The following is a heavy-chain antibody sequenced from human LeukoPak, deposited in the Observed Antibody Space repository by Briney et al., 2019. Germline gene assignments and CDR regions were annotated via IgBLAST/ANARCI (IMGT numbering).Heavy chain of an antibody. D-gene: IGHD2-15*01. CDR1: GFTFSSYA. J-gene: IGHJ4*02. CDR2: ISYDGTNK. Sequence: GGPLRLSCAASGFTFSSYAIHWVRQAPGKGLEWVAVISYDGTNKYYADSVEGRFTISRDNSKNTLYLQMNSLRAEDTAVYYCARGPRCSGGSCYADNWGQGTLVTVSS. V-gene: IGHV3-30*04. CDR3: ARGPRCSGGSCYADN.